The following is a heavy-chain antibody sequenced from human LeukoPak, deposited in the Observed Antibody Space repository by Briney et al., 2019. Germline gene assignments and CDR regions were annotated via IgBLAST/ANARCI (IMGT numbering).Heavy chain of an antibody. Sequence: SETLSLTCTVSGGSISSYYWSWIRQPPGKGLEWIGHIYSSGSTNYNPSLKSRVTISVDTSKNQFSLKLSSVTAAGTAVYYCARNYDSSGYTAFGYWGRGTLVTVSS. CDR1: GGSISSYY. CDR2: IYSSGST. V-gene: IGHV4-59*01. J-gene: IGHJ4*02. D-gene: IGHD3-22*01. CDR3: ARNYDSSGYTAFGY.